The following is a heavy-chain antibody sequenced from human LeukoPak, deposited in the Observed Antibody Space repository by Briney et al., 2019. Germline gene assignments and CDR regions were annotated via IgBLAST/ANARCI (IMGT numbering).Heavy chain of an antibody. CDR1: GGTFSSYA. D-gene: IGHD3-10*02. CDR2: IIPILGIA. CDR3: ARVFGELPPDY. J-gene: IGHJ4*02. V-gene: IGHV1-69*04. Sequence: ASVKVSCKASGGTFSSYAISWVRQAPGQGLEWMGRIIPILGIANYAQKFQGRVTITADKSTSTAYMELSSLRPEDTAVYYCARVFGELPPDYWGQGTLVTVSS.